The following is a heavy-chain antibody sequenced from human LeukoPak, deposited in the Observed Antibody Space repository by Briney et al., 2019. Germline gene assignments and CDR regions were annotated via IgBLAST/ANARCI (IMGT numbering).Heavy chain of an antibody. CDR2: IRYDGSNK. CDR1: GFTFSGYG. V-gene: IGHV3-30*02. J-gene: IGHJ5*02. Sequence: GGSLRLSCAASGFTFSGYGMHWVRQAPGKGLEWVAFIRYDGSNKYYADSVKGRFTISRDNSKNTLYLQMNSLRAEDTAVYYCAKRSSGYYGSGSYFSNWFDPRGQGTLVTVSS. D-gene: IGHD3-10*01. CDR3: AKRSSGYYGSGSYFSNWFDP.